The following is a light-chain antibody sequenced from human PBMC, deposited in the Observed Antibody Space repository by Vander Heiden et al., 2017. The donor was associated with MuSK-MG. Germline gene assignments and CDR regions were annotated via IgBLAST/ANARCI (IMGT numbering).Light chain of an antibody. V-gene: IGLV1-40*01. CDR2: GNS. Sequence: QSVLTQPPSVSGAPGPRVTISCTGSSSNIGAGYDAHWYQQLPGRAPKLLIYGNSNRPSGVPDRFSGSKSGTSASLAITGLQAEDEADYYCQSFNSSLSGYVFGTGTKVTVL. J-gene: IGLJ1*01. CDR3: QSFNSSLSGYV. CDR1: SSNIGAGYD.